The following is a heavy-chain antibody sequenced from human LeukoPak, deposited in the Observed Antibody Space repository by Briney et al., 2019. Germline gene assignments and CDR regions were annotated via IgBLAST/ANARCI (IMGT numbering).Heavy chain of an antibody. V-gene: IGHV1-2*02. CDR3: AREYYYGSGSYYKRVDY. CDR1: RYTFTGYY. Sequence: ASVKVSCKASRYTFTGYYMHWVRQAPGQGLEWMGWINPNSGGTNYAQKFRGRVTMTRDTSISTAYMELSRLRSDDTAVYYCAREYYYGSGSYYKRVDYWGQGTLVTVSS. J-gene: IGHJ4*02. D-gene: IGHD3-10*01. CDR2: INPNSGGT.